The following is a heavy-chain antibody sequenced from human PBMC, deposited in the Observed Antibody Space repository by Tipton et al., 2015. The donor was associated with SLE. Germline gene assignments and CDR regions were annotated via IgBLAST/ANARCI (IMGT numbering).Heavy chain of an antibody. Sequence: TLSLTCTVSGGSISSYYWSWIRQPPGKGLEWIGYIYYSGSTYYNPSLKSRVTISVDTSKNQFSLKLSSVTAADTAVYYCARDPPLRAVTSFDIWGQGTMVTVSS. CDR1: GGSISSYY. J-gene: IGHJ3*02. V-gene: IGHV4-59*12. CDR2: IYYSGST. D-gene: IGHD4-17*01. CDR3: ARDPPLRAVTSFDI.